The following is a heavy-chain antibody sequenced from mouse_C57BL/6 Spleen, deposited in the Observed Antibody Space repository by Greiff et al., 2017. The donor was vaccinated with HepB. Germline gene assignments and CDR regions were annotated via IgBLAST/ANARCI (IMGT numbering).Heavy chain of an antibody. D-gene: IGHD2-4*01. CDR2: INPSTGGT. CDR3: ARGDYDYPYYAMDY. V-gene: IGHV1-42*01. J-gene: IGHJ4*01. CDR1: GYSFTGYY. Sequence: EVQLQQSGPELVKPGASVKISCKASGYSFTGYYMNWVKQSPEKSLEWIGEINPSTGGTTYNQKFKAKATLTVDKSSSTAYMQLKSLTSEDSAVYYCARGDYDYPYYAMDYWGQGTSVTVS.